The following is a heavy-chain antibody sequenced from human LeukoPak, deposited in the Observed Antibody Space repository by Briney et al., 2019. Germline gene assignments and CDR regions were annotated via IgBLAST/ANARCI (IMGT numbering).Heavy chain of an antibody. Sequence: ASVKVSCKASGYTFTGYYMHWVRQAPGQGLEWMGWINPNSGGTNYAQKFQGRVTITADESTSTAYMGLSSLRSEDTAVYYCARTIDYYDSSGYYYYFDYWGQGTLVTVSS. D-gene: IGHD3-22*01. V-gene: IGHV1-2*02. CDR2: INPNSGGT. CDR3: ARTIDYYDSSGYYYYFDY. J-gene: IGHJ4*02. CDR1: GYTFTGYY.